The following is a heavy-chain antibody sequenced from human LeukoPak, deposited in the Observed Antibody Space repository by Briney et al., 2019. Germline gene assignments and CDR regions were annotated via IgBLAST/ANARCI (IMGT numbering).Heavy chain of an antibody. J-gene: IGHJ4*02. V-gene: IGHV1-2*02. CDR2: INPDSGAT. Sequence: ASVKVSCKASGYTFTGYYMHWVRQAPGQGLEWMGWINPDSGATNHAQEFQGRVTMTRDTSISTAYMELSRLRSDDTAVYYCVRARGDYLGSDYWGQGTLVTVSS. CDR3: VRARGDYLGSDY. D-gene: IGHD4-17*01. CDR1: GYTFTGYY.